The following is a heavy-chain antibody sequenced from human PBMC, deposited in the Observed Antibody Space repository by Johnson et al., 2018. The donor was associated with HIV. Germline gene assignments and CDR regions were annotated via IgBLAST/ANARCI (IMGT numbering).Heavy chain of an antibody. D-gene: IGHD6-13*01. J-gene: IGHJ3*01. V-gene: IGHV3-13*01. CDR2: IGSTGDA. Sequence: VQLVESGGGVVRPGGSLRLSCAASGFTFDDYGMSWVRQAPGKGLEWVSSIGSTGDAYSPGSVKGRLTIYRENAKNSLYLQMKSLRAGDTAVYYCARGRIGAAGWDAFDVWGQGTMVTVSS. CDR3: ARGRIGAAGWDAFDV. CDR1: GFTFDDYG.